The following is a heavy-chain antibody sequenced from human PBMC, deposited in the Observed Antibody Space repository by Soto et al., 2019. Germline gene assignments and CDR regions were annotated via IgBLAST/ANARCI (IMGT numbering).Heavy chain of an antibody. J-gene: IGHJ3*02. CDR2: ISAYNGNT. CDR1: GYTFTSYG. D-gene: IGHD3-22*01. V-gene: IGHV1-18*01. Sequence: QVQLVQSGAEVKKPGASVKVSCKASGYTFTSYGISWVRQAPGQGLEWMGWISAYNGNTNYAQKLQGRVTMTTDTSTSTAYMELRSLRSDDTPVYYCARDKPLDSSGYDDAFDIWGQGTMVTVSS. CDR3: ARDKPLDSSGYDDAFDI.